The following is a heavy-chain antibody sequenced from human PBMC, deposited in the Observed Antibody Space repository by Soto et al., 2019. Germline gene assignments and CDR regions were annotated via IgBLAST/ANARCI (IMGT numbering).Heavy chain of an antibody. CDR2: IYYSGST. Sequence: SETLSLTCTVSGGSISSYYWSWIRQPPGKGLEWIGYIYYSGSTNYNPSLKSRVTISVDTSKNQFSLKLSSVTAADTAVYYCASAYCGGDCYPYYYYGMDVWGQGTTVTVSS. D-gene: IGHD2-21*02. CDR3: ASAYCGGDCYPYYYYGMDV. V-gene: IGHV4-59*01. J-gene: IGHJ6*02. CDR1: GGSISSYY.